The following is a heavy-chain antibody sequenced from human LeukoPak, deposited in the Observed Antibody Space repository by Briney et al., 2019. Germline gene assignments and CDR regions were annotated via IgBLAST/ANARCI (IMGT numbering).Heavy chain of an antibody. Sequence: GASVKVSCKASGYTFTSYGISWVRQAPGQGLEWMGWIGAYNGNTNYAQKLQGRVTMTTDTSTSTAYMELRSLRSDDTAVYYCAREGTYSSSWYGMDVWGQGTTVTVSS. CDR2: IGAYNGNT. J-gene: IGHJ6*02. V-gene: IGHV1-18*01. CDR1: GYTFTSYG. CDR3: AREGTYSSSWYGMDV. D-gene: IGHD6-13*01.